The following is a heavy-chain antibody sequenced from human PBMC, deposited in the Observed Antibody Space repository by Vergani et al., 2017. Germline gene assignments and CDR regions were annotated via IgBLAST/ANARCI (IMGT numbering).Heavy chain of an antibody. D-gene: IGHD2-2*02. CDR1: GGTFSSYA. CDR2: IIPIFGTE. Sequence: QVQLVQSGAEVKKPGSSVKVFCKASGGTFSSYAISWVRQAPGQGLEWMGGIIPIFGTENYAQKFQDRVTITADDSTSTAYMELSSLRSEDTAVYYCARTGADCSSTSCYTRAAYYCYYMDVWGKGTTVTVSS. CDR3: ARTGADCSSTSCYTRAAYYCYYMDV. V-gene: IGHV1-69*01. J-gene: IGHJ6*03.